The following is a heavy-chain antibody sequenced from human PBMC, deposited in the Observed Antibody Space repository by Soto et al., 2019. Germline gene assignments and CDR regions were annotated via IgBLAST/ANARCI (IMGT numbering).Heavy chain of an antibody. Sequence: QVQLQEWGPGLVKPSQTLSLTCSVSVASMSSGSYYWNWIRHLPGKGLEWIGYIHYTGSTYYNPYLTTRVNIAVHTSNNPSFPKLSSVTAADTAVYYGARDDRSGNNGALWRAGYFDTWGQGSLVTVSS. CDR3: ARDDRSGNNGALWRAGYFDT. D-gene: IGHD2-8*01. CDR2: IHYTGST. J-gene: IGHJ4*02. V-gene: IGHV4-31*03. CDR1: VASMSSGSYY.